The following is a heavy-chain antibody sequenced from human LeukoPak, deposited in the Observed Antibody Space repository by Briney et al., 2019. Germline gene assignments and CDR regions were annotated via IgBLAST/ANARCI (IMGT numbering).Heavy chain of an antibody. D-gene: IGHD2-15*01. Sequence: GRSLRLSCAASGFTFDDYAMNWVRQAPGKGLEWVSGINWNGGSIGYADSVKGRFTISRDNAKNSRYLQMNSLRAEDMALYYCARDSTQPGPVVVAATYAGFDYWGQGTLVTVSS. J-gene: IGHJ4*02. CDR3: ARDSTQPGPVVVAATYAGFDY. CDR1: GFTFDDYA. V-gene: IGHV3-20*04. CDR2: INWNGGSI.